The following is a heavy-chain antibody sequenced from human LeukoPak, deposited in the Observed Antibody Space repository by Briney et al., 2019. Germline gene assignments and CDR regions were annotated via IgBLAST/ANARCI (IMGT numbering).Heavy chain of an antibody. CDR2: ISSSSSYI. CDR1: GFTFSSYT. J-gene: IGHJ4*02. Sequence: PGGSLRLSCAASGFTFSSYTMNWVRQAPGKGLEWVSSISSSSSYIYYADSVKGRFTISRDNAKNSLYLQMNSLRAEDTAVYYCARDGAAVAGFDYWGQGTLVTVSS. V-gene: IGHV3-21*01. CDR3: ARDGAAVAGFDY. D-gene: IGHD6-19*01.